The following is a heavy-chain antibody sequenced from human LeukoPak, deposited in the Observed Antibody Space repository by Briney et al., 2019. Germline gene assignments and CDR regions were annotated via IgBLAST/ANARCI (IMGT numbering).Heavy chain of an antibody. CDR3: ARQGEGGYGFFMDV. Sequence: SETLSLTCNVSGGSISSYYWSWVRQPPGKGLEWIGYSHYSGNTNCSPSPKSRVTISVAASKTKFSRKLSSATAADTAVYYCARQGEGGYGFFMDVWGQGTTVTASS. D-gene: IGHD5-12*01. V-gene: IGHV4-59*08. CDR2: SHYSGNT. J-gene: IGHJ6*02. CDR1: GGSISSYY.